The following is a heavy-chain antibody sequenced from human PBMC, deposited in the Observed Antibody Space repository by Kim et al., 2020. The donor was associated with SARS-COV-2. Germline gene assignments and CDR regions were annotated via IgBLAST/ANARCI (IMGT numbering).Heavy chain of an antibody. CDR1: GYTFTSYG. J-gene: IGHJ4*02. CDR3: ARLRSSGYYRGDYFDY. Sequence: ASVKVSCKASGYTFTSYGISWVRQAPGQGLEWMGWISAYNGNTNYAQKLQGRVTMTTDTSTSTAYMELRSLRSDDTAVYYCARLRSSGYYRGDYFDYWGQGTLVTVSS. CDR2: ISAYNGNT. D-gene: IGHD3-22*01. V-gene: IGHV1-18*01.